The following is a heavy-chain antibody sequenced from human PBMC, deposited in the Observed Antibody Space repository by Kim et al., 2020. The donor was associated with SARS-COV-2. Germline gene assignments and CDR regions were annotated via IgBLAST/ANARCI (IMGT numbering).Heavy chain of an antibody. Sequence: SETLSLTCTVSGGSISSYYWSWIRQPPGKGLEWIGYIYYSGSTNYNPSLKSRVTISVDTSKNQFSLKLSSVTAADTAVYYCAREVWFVELGSWFDPWGQGTLVTVSS. CDR1: GGSISSYY. V-gene: IGHV4-59*01. D-gene: IGHD3-10*01. J-gene: IGHJ5*02. CDR2: IYYSGST. CDR3: AREVWFVELGSWFDP.